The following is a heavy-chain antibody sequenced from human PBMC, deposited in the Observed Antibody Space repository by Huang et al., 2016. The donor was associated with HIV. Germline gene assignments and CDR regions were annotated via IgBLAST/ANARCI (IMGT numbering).Heavy chain of an antibody. Sequence: QLQLQESGPGLVKPSETLSLTCTVSGGSIRSDNYYWGWIRQPPGKGLEWIGSIYYSGSTDYNPSLKRRVTITGETSKNHFSLRMRSVTAADTAVYYCARLPGSITMIRGVITDPYWGQGTLVTVSS. J-gene: IGHJ4*02. D-gene: IGHD3-10*01. CDR1: GGSIRSDNYY. V-gene: IGHV4-39*02. CDR2: IYYSGST. CDR3: ARLPGSITMIRGVITDPY.